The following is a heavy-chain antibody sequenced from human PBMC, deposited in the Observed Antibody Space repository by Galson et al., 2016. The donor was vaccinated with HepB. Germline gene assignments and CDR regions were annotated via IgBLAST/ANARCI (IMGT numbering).Heavy chain of an antibody. J-gene: IGHJ5*02. D-gene: IGHD3-22*01. CDR3: ARDLGRYYYDSSGYYT. CDR2: IYYSGTT. CDR1: GGSISSGDYY. V-gene: IGHV4-30-4*01. Sequence: TLSLTCTVSGGSISSGDYYWSWIRQPPGKGLEWIGYIYYSGTTYYNPSLKSRVTISVDTSKNQFSLKLGSVTAADTAVYYCARDLGRYYYDSSGYYTWGQGTLVTVSS.